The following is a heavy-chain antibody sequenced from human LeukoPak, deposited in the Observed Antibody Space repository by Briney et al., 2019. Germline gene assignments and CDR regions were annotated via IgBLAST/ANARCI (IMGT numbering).Heavy chain of an antibody. V-gene: IGHV3-53*01. CDR3: ARDSSRGLLWFGEQTNWGAIDY. CDR2: FYSGGDT. Sequence: PGGSLRLSCAVSGFTVSSNHMSWVRQAPGKGLEWVSVFYSGGDTHYADSVKGRFTISRDNSKNTLYLQMNSLRAEDTAVYYCARDSSRGLLWFGEQTNWGAIDYWGQGTLVTVSS. D-gene: IGHD3-10*01. CDR1: GFTVSSNH. J-gene: IGHJ4*02.